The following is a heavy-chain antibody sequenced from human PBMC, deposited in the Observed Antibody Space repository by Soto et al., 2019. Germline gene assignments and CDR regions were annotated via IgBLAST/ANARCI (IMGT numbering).Heavy chain of an antibody. Sequence: SETLSLTCTVSGGSISGYYWSWIRQPPGKGLEWIGFIYYSGSTTYNPSLKSRVTISVATSKNQFSLKLTPVSAADTAVYYCARLGGFYQSLDSWGQGTLVTVSS. CDR1: GGSISGYY. V-gene: IGHV4-59*08. CDR2: IYYSGST. D-gene: IGHD3-22*01. CDR3: ARLGGFYQSLDS. J-gene: IGHJ5*01.